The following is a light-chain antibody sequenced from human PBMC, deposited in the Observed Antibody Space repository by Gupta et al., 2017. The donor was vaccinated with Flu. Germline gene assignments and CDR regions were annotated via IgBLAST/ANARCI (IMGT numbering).Light chain of an antibody. J-gene: IGKJ2*03. V-gene: IGKV3-15*01. CDR3: QQYNNWPPGYS. CDR1: QSVSSN. CDR2: GAS. Sequence: EIVMTQSPATLSVSPGERATLSCRASQSVSSNLAWYQQKPGQAPRLLIYGASTRATGIPARFSGSGSGTEFTLTISSRQSEDFAVYYCQQYNNWPPGYSFGPGTKLEIK.